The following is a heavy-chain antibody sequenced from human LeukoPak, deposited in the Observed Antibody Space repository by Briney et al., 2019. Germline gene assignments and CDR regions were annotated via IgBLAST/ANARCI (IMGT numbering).Heavy chain of an antibody. D-gene: IGHD1-1*01. CDR3: AKGVEKGY. Sequence: GGSLRLSCAASGFTLSSYGMHWVRQAPGKGLEWVAVISYDGSNKYYAGSVKGRFTISRDNSKNTLYLQMNSLRAEDTAVYYCAKGVEKGYWGQGTLVTVSS. CDR2: ISYDGSNK. CDR1: GFTLSSYG. J-gene: IGHJ4*02. V-gene: IGHV3-30*18.